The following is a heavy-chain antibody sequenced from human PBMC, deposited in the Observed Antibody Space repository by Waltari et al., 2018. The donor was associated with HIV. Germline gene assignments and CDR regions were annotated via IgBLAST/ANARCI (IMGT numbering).Heavy chain of an antibody. Sequence: QVQLQQWGTVLLKPATTLSLTCAVYGGASFTDSYWRWIRRSTGKGLEWIGEISPTANSNYNPSLKTRITSSKDTSKNQFALRLTSVTAAETAVYYCVGRLYSGSYLAESWGQGNLVTVST. D-gene: IGHD1-26*01. CDR1: GGASFTDSY. V-gene: IGHV4-34*01. CDR2: ISPTANS. J-gene: IGHJ5*02. CDR3: VGRLYSGSYLAES.